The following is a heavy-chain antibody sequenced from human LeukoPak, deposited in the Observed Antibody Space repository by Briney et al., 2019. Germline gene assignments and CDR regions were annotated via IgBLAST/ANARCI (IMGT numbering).Heavy chain of an antibody. Sequence: GASVKVSCKASGYDFINYGISWVRQAPGQGLEWMGWRSIYNGNTDYKLQGRVTMTTDTSTSTAYMEVRSLRSDDTAAYYCARGGPFPSGSSSREYYLDYWGQGTLVTVSS. J-gene: IGHJ4*02. CDR2: RSIYNGNT. V-gene: IGHV1-18*01. CDR1: GYDFINYG. D-gene: IGHD6-6*01. CDR3: ARGGPFPSGSSSREYYLDY.